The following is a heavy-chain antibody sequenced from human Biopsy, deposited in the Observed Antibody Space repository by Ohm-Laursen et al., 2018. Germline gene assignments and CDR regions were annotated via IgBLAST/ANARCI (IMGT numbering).Heavy chain of an antibody. CDR1: GASVNTFDFY. J-gene: IGHJ6*02. V-gene: IGHV4-61*08. CDR3: ARAYYYGAGSFYSPWMEV. Sequence: SDTLSLTCTVSGASVNTFDFYWAWIRQPPGKGLEWIGYIFYSGTTKYNPSLQRRVRLSLDTANNQFSLTLRSVSAAGTATYYCARAYYYGAGSFYSPWMEVWGQGTTVSVS. CDR2: IFYSGTT. D-gene: IGHD3-10*01.